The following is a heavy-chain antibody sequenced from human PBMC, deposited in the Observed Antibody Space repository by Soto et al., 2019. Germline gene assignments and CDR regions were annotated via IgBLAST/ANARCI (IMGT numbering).Heavy chain of an antibody. D-gene: IGHD4-17*01. CDR3: ARTLYGDNVDY. CDR2: IIPICGTA. V-gene: IGHV1-69*13. CDR1: GYTFTGYY. Sequence: SVKVSCKASGYTFTGYYMHWVRQAPGQGLEWMGGIIPICGTANYAQKFQGRVTITADESTSTAYMELSSLRSEDTAVYYCARTLYGDNVDYWGQGTLVTVSS. J-gene: IGHJ4*02.